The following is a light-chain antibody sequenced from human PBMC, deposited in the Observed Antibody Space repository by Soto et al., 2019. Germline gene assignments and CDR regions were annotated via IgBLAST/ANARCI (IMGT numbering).Light chain of an antibody. Sequence: ERVVTQCPATLSGSPWERAILSRSASQRVVSDLDWYKHKPGKAPRLVIYDIFTRATGVPTRISGSGSRTEFTLTVSRLQSEDFALYDCQQYNSCHLTFGGGTKV. CDR3: QQYNSCHLT. CDR1: QRVVSD. J-gene: IGKJ4*01. CDR2: DIF. V-gene: IGKV3D-15*01.